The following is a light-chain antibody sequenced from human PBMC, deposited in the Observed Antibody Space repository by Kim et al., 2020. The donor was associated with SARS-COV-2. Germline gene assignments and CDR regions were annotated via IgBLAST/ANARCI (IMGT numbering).Light chain of an antibody. CDR2: YIF. CDR3: SSYTSSSTWM. J-gene: IGLJ3*02. CDR1: NSDIGGYNF. Sequence: QSIAISCTGTNSDIGGYNFVSWYQQHPGKAPKLMIYYIFQRPSGVSNRFSGSKSGNTASLTISGLQAEDEADYYCSSYTSSSTWMFGGGTKVTVL. V-gene: IGLV2-14*04.